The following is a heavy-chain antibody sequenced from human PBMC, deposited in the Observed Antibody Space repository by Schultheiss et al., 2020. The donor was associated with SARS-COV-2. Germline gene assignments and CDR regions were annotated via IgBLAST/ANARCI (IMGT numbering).Heavy chain of an antibody. CDR1: GFTFSSYG. CDR2: IWYDGSNK. V-gene: IGHV3-33*01. D-gene: IGHD3-22*01. J-gene: IGHJ6*02. CDR3: ARANYYDSSGYGGGMDV. Sequence: GESLKISCAASGFTFSSYGMHWVRQAPGKGLEWVAVIWYDGSNKYYADSVKGRFTISRDNSKNTLYLQMNSLRAEDTAVYYCARANYYDSSGYGGGMDVWGQGTTVTVSS.